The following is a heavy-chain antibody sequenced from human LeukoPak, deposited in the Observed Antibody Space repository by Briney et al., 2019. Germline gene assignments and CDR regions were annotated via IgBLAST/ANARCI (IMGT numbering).Heavy chain of an antibody. CDR1: GGSFSGYY. J-gene: IGHJ4*02. D-gene: IGHD2-2*01. CDR2: INHSGST. CDR3: AREVVPAAIDY. Sequence: KASETLSLTCAVYGGSFSGYYWSWIRQPPGKGLEWIGEINHSGSTNYNPSLKSRVTISVDTSKNQFSLKLSSVTAADTALYYCAREVVPAAIDYGAQGTLVTVSS. V-gene: IGHV4-34*01.